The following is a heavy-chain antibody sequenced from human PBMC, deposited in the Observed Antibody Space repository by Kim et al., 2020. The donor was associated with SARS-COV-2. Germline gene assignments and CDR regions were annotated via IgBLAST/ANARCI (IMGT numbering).Heavy chain of an antibody. J-gene: IGHJ6*02. Sequence: SVKGRVTISREHAKNSRYLQMNSLRAEDTAVYYCAGDRDDDRYYYYGMDVWGQGTTVTVSS. V-gene: IGHV3-21*01. D-gene: IGHD1-1*01. CDR3: AGDRDDDRYYYYGMDV.